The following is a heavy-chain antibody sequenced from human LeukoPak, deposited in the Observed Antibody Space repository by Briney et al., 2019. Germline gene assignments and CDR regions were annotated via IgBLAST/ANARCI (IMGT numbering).Heavy chain of an antibody. CDR2: INSDGSST. J-gene: IGHJ2*01. V-gene: IGHV3-74*01. D-gene: IGHD6-19*01. Sequence: GGSLRLSCAASGFTFSSYWMHWVRQAPGKGLVWVSRINSDGSSTSYADSVKGRFTISRDNAKNTLYLQMNSLRAEDTAVYYCARVAGSSGWYWYFDLWGRGTLVTVSS. CDR3: ARVAGSSGWYWYFDL. CDR1: GFTFSSYW.